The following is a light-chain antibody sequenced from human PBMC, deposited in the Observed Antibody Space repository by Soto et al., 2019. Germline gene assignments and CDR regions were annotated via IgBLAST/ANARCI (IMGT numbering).Light chain of an antibody. J-gene: IGKJ1*01. V-gene: IGKV1-5*03. CDR3: QQYSSYWT. CDR2: KAS. CDR1: QSLSSW. Sequence: DIQMTQSPSTLSASVGDRVTITCRASQSLSSWLAWYQQKPGKAPKLLIYKASSLESGVPSRFSGSGSGTEFALTISSLQPDDFAAYYCQQYSSYWTFGQGTKVEIK.